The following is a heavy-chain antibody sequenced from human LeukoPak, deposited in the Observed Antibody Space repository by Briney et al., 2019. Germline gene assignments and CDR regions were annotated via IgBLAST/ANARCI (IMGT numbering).Heavy chain of an antibody. CDR3: AREMTTVTSDY. CDR2: IYHTGSS. V-gene: IGHV4-38-2*01. Sequence: SETLSLTCAVSAYSISSGYYGGWIRQPPGKGLEWIVSIYHTGSSYYNASVKSRVTISVDTSKNQFSLKLSAVTAADTAVYYCAREMTTVTSDYWGQGTLVTVSS. J-gene: IGHJ4*02. CDR1: AYSISSGYY. D-gene: IGHD4-17*01.